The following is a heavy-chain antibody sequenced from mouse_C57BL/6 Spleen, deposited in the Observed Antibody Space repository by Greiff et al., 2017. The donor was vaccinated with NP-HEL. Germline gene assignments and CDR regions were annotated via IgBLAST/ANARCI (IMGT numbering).Heavy chain of an antibody. Sequence: EVQLQQSGPVLVKPGASVKMSCKASGYTFTDYYMNWVKQSHGKSLEWIGVINPYNGGTSYNQKFKGKATLTVDKSSSTAYMELNSLTSEDSAVYYCARGMGLRREAFDYWGQGTTLSVSS. J-gene: IGHJ2*01. D-gene: IGHD2-4*01. CDR3: ARGMGLRREAFDY. CDR1: GYTFTDYY. V-gene: IGHV1-19*01. CDR2: INPYNGGT.